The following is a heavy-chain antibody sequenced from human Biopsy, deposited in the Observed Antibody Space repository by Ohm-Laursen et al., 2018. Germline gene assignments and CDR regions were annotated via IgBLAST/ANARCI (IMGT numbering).Heavy chain of an antibody. CDR2: ISGSCATP. CDR1: GFTFSNYA. J-gene: IGHJ3*02. D-gene: IGHD1-26*01. V-gene: IGHV3-23*01. Sequence: SLRLSCTASGFTFSNYAMSWVRQAPGKGLEWLSTISGSCATPYYADSVKGRFTISRDNSKNTLYLQMNSLRAEDTAVYYCARPNLREWELHNAFDIWGQGTMVTVSS. CDR3: ARPNLREWELHNAFDI.